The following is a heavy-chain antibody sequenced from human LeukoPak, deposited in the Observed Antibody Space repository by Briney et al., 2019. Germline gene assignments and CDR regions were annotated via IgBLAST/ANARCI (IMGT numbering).Heavy chain of an antibody. J-gene: IGHJ5*02. CDR1: GFTFSNYG. D-gene: IGHD3-22*01. Sequence: PGTSLRLSCAGSGFTFSNYGMHWVRQAPGRGLEWVAIIWYDGTKKYYADSVKGRFTIYRDDSQNTVFLQMNSLRVEDTVFYYCAKYYYDGSGDLGGQGTLVTVAP. CDR3: AKYYYDGSGDL. V-gene: IGHV3-33*03. CDR2: IWYDGTKK.